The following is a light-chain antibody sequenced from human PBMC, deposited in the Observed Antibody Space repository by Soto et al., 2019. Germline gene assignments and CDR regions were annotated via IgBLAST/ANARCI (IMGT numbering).Light chain of an antibody. CDR2: GAS. J-gene: IGKJ4*02. CDR1: QSVSPSS. Sequence: EILLTHSPGTLSLSPGERATLSCRSSQSVSPSSLAWYQQRPGQSPRLLIYGASSRATGIPDRFSGRGSGTDFTLIISRLEPEDFAVYYCQQFAGSFGGGTKV. V-gene: IGKV3-20*01. CDR3: QQFAGS.